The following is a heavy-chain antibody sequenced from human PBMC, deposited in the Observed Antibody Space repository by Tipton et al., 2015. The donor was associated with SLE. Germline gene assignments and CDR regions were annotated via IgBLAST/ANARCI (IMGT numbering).Heavy chain of an antibody. CDR1: RYTLTKVS. Sequence: VQLVQSGPEVKKPGASVRVSCKVSRYTLTKVSMHWVRQAPGKGPEWIGGFDPEDGETIYAQRFLGRVILTDDTSTDTAYLELNSLRSDDTAIYYCATVAFGGLSLKRGFYFDNWGQGTLVTVSS. CDR2: FDPEDGET. CDR3: ATVAFGGLSLKRGFYFDN. V-gene: IGHV1-24*01. D-gene: IGHD3-16*01. J-gene: IGHJ4*02.